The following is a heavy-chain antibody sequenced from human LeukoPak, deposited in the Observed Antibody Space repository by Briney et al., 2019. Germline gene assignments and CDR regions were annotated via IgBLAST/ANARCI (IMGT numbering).Heavy chain of an antibody. CDR3: ARVLLSPGAFDI. Sequence: SETLSLTCAVYGGSFSGYYWSWIRQPPGKGLEWIGEINHSGSTNYNPSLKSRVIISVDTSKNQFSLKLSSVTAADTAVYYCARVLLSPGAFDIWGQGTMVTVSS. CDR1: GGSFSGYY. V-gene: IGHV4-34*01. D-gene: IGHD2/OR15-2a*01. CDR2: INHSGST. J-gene: IGHJ3*02.